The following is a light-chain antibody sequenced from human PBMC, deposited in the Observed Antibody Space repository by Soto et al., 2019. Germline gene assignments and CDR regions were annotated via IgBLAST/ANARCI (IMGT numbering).Light chain of an antibody. Sequence: DIQMTQSPSSLSASVGDRVTITCRASHSIDKYLNWYQQKPGKAPKVLIYAASSLASGVPSRVSGSGSGTDLTLTISSLQPEDFATYYCQQTYSAPEFTFGQGTKLEIK. CDR1: HSIDKY. V-gene: IGKV1-39*01. J-gene: IGKJ2*01. CDR3: QQTYSAPEFT. CDR2: AAS.